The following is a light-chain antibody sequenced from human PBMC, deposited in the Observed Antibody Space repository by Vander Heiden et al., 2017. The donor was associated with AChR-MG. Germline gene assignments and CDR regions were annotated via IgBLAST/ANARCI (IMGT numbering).Light chain of an antibody. Sequence: QSVLTQPPSVSGAPGQRVTISCTGSSSNIGAGYDVHWYQQLPGTAPKLLIYANSNRHSGVPDRFSGSKSGTSASLAITGLQAEDEADYYCQSYDSSLSAVAFGGGTKLTVL. CDR3: QSYDSSLSAVA. V-gene: IGLV1-40*01. CDR1: SSNIGAGYD. J-gene: IGLJ2*01. CDR2: ANS.